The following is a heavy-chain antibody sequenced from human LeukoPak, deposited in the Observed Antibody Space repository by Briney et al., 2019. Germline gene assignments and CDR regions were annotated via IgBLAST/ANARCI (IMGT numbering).Heavy chain of an antibody. J-gene: IGHJ4*02. CDR1: GFTFSSYW. CDR3: VSFYETY. CDR2: INHNGNVN. Sequence: GGSLRLSCAASGFTFSSYWMNWARQAPGKRLEWVASINHNGNVNYYVDSVKGRFTISRDNAKNSLYLQMSNLRAEDTAVYYCVSFYETYWGRGTLVTVSS. V-gene: IGHV3-7*01. D-gene: IGHD2/OR15-2a*01.